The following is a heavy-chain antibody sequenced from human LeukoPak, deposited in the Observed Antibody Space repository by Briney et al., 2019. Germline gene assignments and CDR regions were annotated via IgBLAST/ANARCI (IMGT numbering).Heavy chain of an antibody. V-gene: IGHV3-7*01. CDR3: ARARNGPHYFDY. D-gene: IGHD1-14*01. CDR1: GFTFTTYW. J-gene: IGHJ4*02. Sequence: GGSLRLSCAASGFTFTTYWVIWVRQAPGKGLEWVANIKQDGSGKFYVDSVKGRFTISRDNAKNSLYLQMNSLTAEDTAVYYCARARNGPHYFDYWGQGTLVTVSS. CDR2: IKQDGSGK.